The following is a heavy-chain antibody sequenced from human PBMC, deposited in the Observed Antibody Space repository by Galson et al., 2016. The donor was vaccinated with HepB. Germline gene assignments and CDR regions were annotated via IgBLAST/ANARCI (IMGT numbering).Heavy chain of an antibody. D-gene: IGHD2-2*01. V-gene: IGHV3-7*01. CDR2: IKNDGSQK. Sequence: SLRLSCAASGLSFSPYAVSWVRQAPGKGLEWVANIKNDGSQKYYVDSVKGRFTISRDNGKNSLYLQMGSLRAEDTAVYYCARGDCSSSTCYVIWFDPWGHGTLVTVSS. CDR3: ARGDCSSSTCYVIWFDP. CDR1: GLSFSPYA. J-gene: IGHJ5*02.